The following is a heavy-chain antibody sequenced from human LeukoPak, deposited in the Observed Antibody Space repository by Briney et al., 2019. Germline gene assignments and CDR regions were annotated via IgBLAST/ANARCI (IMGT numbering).Heavy chain of an antibody. J-gene: IGHJ5*02. V-gene: IGHV3-30*02. CDR3: AKDTGDYYDTSGNYYAGWFDP. Sequence: GGSLRLSCEASGFIFSSFGLHWVRQAPGKGLEWVAFIRYDGNNKYFAGSVKGRFSISRDNSKNTVYLQMNSLRPEDTAVYHCAKDTGDYYDTSGNYYAGWFDPWGQGTLVTVSS. CDR1: GFIFSSFG. D-gene: IGHD3-22*01. CDR2: IRYDGNNK.